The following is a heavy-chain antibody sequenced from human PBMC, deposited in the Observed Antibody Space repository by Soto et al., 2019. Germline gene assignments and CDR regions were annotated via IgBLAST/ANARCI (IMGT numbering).Heavy chain of an antibody. CDR3: ARDLGYDILTGYGGYYYGMDV. J-gene: IGHJ6*02. D-gene: IGHD3-9*01. Sequence: TLSLTCAVYGGSFSGYYWSWIRQPPGKGLEWIGEINHSGSTNYNPSLKSRVTISVDTSKNQFSLKLSSVTAADTAVYYCARDLGYDILTGYGGYYYGMDVWGQGTTVTVSS. CDR2: INHSGST. CDR1: GGSFSGYY. V-gene: IGHV4-34*09.